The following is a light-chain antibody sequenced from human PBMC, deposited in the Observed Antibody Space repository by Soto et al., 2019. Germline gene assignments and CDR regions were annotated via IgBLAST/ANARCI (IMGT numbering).Light chain of an antibody. CDR1: SSNIGSHT. CDR3: AVWDDTLNAAV. J-gene: IGLJ2*01. CDR2: SDN. V-gene: IGLV1-44*01. Sequence: QSVLTQPYSASGTPGQRVTISCSGSSSNIGSHTLNWYQQLPGSAPSLLIYSDNQRPSGVPDRFSGSTSGTSASLAISGLQSEDEAEYYCAVWDDTLNAAVFGGGTKLTVL.